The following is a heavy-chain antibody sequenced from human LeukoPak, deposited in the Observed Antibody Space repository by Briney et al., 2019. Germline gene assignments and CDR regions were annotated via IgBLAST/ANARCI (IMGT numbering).Heavy chain of an antibody. V-gene: IGHV4-39*07. J-gene: IGHJ5*02. CDR1: GGSISSSSYY. Sequence: SETLSLTCTVSGGSISSSSYYWGWIRQPPGKGLEWIGSIYYSGSTYYNPSLKSRVTISVDTSKNQFSLKLSSVTAADTAVYYCARGQKYYDVLTVDEVNAWFDPWGQGTLVTVSS. D-gene: IGHD3-9*01. CDR3: ARGQKYYDVLTVDEVNAWFDP. CDR2: IYYSGST.